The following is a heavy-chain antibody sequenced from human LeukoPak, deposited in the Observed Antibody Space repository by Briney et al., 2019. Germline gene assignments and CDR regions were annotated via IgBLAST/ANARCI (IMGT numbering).Heavy chain of an antibody. D-gene: IGHD1-26*01. J-gene: IGHJ4*02. V-gene: IGHV1-18*01. CDR3: ARLGSGSYFGGFDY. CDR2: ISAYNGNT. Sequence: ASVKVSCKASGYTFTSYGISWVRQAPGQGLEWMGWISAYNGNTNYAQKLQGRVTMTTDTSTSTAYMGLRSLRSDDAAVYYCARLGSGSYFGGFDYWGQGTLVTVSS. CDR1: GYTFTSYG.